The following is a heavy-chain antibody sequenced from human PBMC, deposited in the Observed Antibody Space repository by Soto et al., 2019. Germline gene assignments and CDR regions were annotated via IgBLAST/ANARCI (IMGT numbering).Heavy chain of an antibody. V-gene: IGHV3-48*03. D-gene: IGHD4-4*01. CDR2: ISSSGKII. Sequence: PGGSLRLSCAASGFTFSSYAMHWIRQAPGKGLEWVSYISSSGKIIYYAESIKGRFTISRDNAKHSLYLQMNSLRTEDTAVYYCARVRDVTGPDYWGQGTQVTVSS. CDR3: ARVRDVTGPDY. CDR1: GFTFSSYA. J-gene: IGHJ4*02.